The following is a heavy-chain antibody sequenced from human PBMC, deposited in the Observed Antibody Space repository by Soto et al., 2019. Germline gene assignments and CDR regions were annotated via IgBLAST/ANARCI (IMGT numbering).Heavy chain of an antibody. J-gene: IGHJ5*02. CDR1: GFTFSSYG. CDR3: ARDAVVVAAFNWFDP. D-gene: IGHD2-15*01. Sequence: QVQLVESGGGVVQPGRSLRLSCAASGFTFSSYGMHWVRQAPGKGLEWVAVIWYDGSNKYYADSVKGRFTISRDNSKNTLYLQMNSLRAEETAVYYCARDAVVVAAFNWFDPWGQGTLVTVSS. CDR2: IWYDGSNK. V-gene: IGHV3-33*01.